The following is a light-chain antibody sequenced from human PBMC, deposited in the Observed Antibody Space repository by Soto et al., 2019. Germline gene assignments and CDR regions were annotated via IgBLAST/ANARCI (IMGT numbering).Light chain of an antibody. V-gene: IGKV1-39*01. CDR2: RAV. CDR3: QQTYIYPFS. J-gene: IGKJ5*01. Sequence: DIQMTQSPSSLSASGGDRVNITCRASHSVYNSFHWYQQKPGKAPRLLVHRAVKLEFGVPSRFSGSGSGTDFALTISGLQPEYFASSFCQQTYIYPFSFGQGTRL. CDR1: HSVYNS.